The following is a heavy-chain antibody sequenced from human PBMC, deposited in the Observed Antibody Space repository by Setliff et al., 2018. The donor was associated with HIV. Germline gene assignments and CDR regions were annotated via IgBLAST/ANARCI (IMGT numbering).Heavy chain of an antibody. J-gene: IGHJ4*02. Sequence: PSETLSLTCIVSGVSTISSSSSYYWGWIRQPPGKGLEWIGYIYYSGSTNYNPSLKSRVIISVDTSKNQFSLKVRSVTAADTAMYYCASRRGGGFLAWPDPYFDYWGQGTLVTVSS. CDR1: GVSTISSSSSYY. CDR2: IYYSGST. D-gene: IGHD3-3*01. CDR3: ASRRGGGFLAWPDPYFDY. V-gene: IGHV4-61*05.